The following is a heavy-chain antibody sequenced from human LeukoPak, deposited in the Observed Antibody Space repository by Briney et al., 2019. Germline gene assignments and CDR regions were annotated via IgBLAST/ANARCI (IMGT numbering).Heavy chain of an antibody. Sequence: GGSLRLSCAASGFTFSSYSMNWVRQAPGKGLEWVSSISSSSSYIYYADSVKGRFTISRDDAKHSLYLQMDSLRAEDTAVYYCARKLRATVTAYFSDFDYWDQGTLVTVSS. D-gene: IGHD2-21*02. V-gene: IGHV3-21*01. CDR1: GFTFSSYS. J-gene: IGHJ4*02. CDR3: ARKLRATVTAYFSDFDY. CDR2: ISSSSSYI.